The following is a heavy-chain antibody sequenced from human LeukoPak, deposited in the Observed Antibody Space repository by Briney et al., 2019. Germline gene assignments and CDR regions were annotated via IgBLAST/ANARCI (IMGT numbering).Heavy chain of an antibody. CDR3: ARQIGYCSGGSCYFDN. D-gene: IGHD2-15*01. Sequence: GGSLRLSCTASGFTFSNYAMSWVRQAPGTGLQWVSAISGSGGDTYHADSVKGRFTISRDKSKNTVVLQMNSLRVDDMGVYYCARQIGYCSGGSCYFDNWGQGTLVTASS. CDR2: ISGSGGDT. J-gene: IGHJ4*02. CDR1: GFTFSNYA. V-gene: IGHV3-23*01.